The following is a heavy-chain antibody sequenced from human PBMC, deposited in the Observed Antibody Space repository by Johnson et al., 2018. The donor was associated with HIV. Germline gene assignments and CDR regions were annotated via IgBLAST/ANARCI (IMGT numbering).Heavy chain of an antibody. D-gene: IGHD6-19*01. J-gene: IGHJ3*01. V-gene: IGHV3-53*05. CDR3: ATFGYTSGWIVTDDAFDV. Sequence: KGLEWVSVIYSGGSTYYADSVKGRFTISRDNSKNSLYLQMNSLRAEDTALYYCATFGYTSGWIVTDDAFDVWGHGTLVTVSS. CDR2: IYSGGST.